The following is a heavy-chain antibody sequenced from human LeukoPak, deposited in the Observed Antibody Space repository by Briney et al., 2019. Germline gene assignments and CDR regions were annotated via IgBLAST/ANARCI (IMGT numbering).Heavy chain of an antibody. D-gene: IGHD3-22*01. V-gene: IGHV3-20*04. Sequence: GGSLRLSCAASGFTFDDYGMSWVRQAPGKGLEWVSGINWNGGSTGYADSVKGRFTISRDNAENTLYLQMNSLRVEDTAVYYCVRSAFHAGSGNYYDYWGQGTLVTVSS. J-gene: IGHJ4*02. CDR2: INWNGGST. CDR1: GFTFDDYG. CDR3: VRSAFHAGSGNYYDY.